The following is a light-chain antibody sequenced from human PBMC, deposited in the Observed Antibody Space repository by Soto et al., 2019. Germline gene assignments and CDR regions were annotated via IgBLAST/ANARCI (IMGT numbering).Light chain of an antibody. CDR2: EVS. CDR1: SSDVGGYNF. J-gene: IGLJ1*01. Sequence: QSLLTQPASVSWSPEQSITISCTGTSSDVGGYNFVSWYQHHPGKAPKLVIYEVSKRPSGISNRFSGSKSGNTATLTISGLQVEDEADYYCNSYTITSARVFGTGTKVTVL. CDR3: NSYTITSARV. V-gene: IGLV2-14*01.